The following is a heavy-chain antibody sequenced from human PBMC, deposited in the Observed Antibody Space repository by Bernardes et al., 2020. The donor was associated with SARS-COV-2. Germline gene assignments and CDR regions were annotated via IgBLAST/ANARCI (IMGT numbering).Heavy chain of an antibody. J-gene: IGHJ6*02. CDR3: ARQVIGAIFGMVITPAGMDD. V-gene: IGHV4-59*08. CDR2: IYYSRST. Sequence: SETLSLTCTVSGGSISSYYWSWIRQPPGKGLEWIGYIYYSRSTNYNPSLKSRVTISVDTSKNQFSLKLSPVTAADTAVYYCARQVIGAIFGMVITPAGMDDWDQGTKVTVSS. D-gene: IGHD3-3*01. CDR1: GGSISSYY.